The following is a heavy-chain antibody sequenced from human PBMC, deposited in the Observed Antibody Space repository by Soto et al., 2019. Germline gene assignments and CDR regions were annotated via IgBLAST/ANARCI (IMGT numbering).Heavy chain of an antibody. J-gene: IGHJ4*02. D-gene: IGHD1-7*01. CDR1: GYIFTDYY. CDR2: INPNSGGT. CDR3: ARERTGPNYFDY. V-gene: IGHV1-2*06. Sequence: ASVKVSCKASGYIFTDYYMHWVRQAPGQELGWMGRINPNSGGTNYAQKFQGRVTMTRDTSASTAYMELSSLRSEDTAVYYCARERTGPNYFDYWGQGTLVTVSS.